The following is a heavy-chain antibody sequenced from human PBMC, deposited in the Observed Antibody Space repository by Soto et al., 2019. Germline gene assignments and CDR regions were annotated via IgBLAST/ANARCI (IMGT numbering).Heavy chain of an antibody. J-gene: IGHJ4*02. D-gene: IGHD1-7*01. CDR3: ARVGLNWKYVFAY. V-gene: IGHV4-34*01. CDR1: GGSFRGYY. CDR2: IXHSGRX. Sequence: SXTRSLTCAVYGGSFRGYYWSWIRQPPGXGLEWIGEIXHSGRXNSNQSLKSRVXISVDTSXXQFSLKLSYVTAEDTAVYYCARVGLNWKYVFAYWGQGTLVTVYS.